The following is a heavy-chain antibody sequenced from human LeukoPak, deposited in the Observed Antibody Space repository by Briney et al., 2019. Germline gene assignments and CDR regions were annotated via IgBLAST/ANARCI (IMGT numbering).Heavy chain of an antibody. V-gene: IGHV3-30*18. Sequence: GGSLRLSCAASGFTFSSYGMHWVRQAPGKGLEWVAVISYDGSNKYYADSVKGRFTISRDNSKNTLYLQMNSLRAEDTAVYYCAKDVFGSSWYNSGDAFDIWGQGTMVTVSS. CDR1: GFTFSSYG. J-gene: IGHJ3*02. CDR3: AKDVFGSSWYNSGDAFDI. D-gene: IGHD6-13*01. CDR2: ISYDGSNK.